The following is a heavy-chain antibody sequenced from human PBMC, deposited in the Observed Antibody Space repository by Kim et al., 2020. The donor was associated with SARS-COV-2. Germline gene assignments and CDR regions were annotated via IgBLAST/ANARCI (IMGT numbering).Heavy chain of an antibody. D-gene: IGHD3-3*01. CDR2: IYRGGRT. CDR3: ARAFWTGS. Sequence: GGSLRLSCAASGFTVSSNNMHWVRQAPGKGLEWVSVIYRGGRTNYADSVKGRFTISRDNSKNTLDLQMNSLRAEDTAVYYCARAFWTGSWGQGTLVTVSS. J-gene: IGHJ4*02. CDR1: GFTVSSNN. V-gene: IGHV3-53*01.